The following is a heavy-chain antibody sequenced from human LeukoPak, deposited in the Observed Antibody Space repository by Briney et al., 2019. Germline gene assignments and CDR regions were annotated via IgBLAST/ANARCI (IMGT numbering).Heavy chain of an antibody. D-gene: IGHD6-19*01. CDR1: GLIFSKYW. J-gene: IGHJ4*02. CDR2: IKPDGSEK. CDR3: ARDASALY. Sequence: GGSLRLSCAASGLIFSKYWMTWVRQAPGKGLEWVASIKPDGSEKYYLDSVKGQFTISRDNARDSLYLQMNSLRDDDTSVYFCARDASALYWGRGTLVTVSS. V-gene: IGHV3-7*01.